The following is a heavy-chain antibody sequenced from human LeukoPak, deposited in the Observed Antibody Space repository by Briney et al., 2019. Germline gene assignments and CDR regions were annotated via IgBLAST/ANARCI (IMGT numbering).Heavy chain of an antibody. CDR3: ARRRGDYVWGSYRHLGGYYFDY. V-gene: IGHV1-69*13. CDR2: IIPIFGTA. J-gene: IGHJ4*02. Sequence: ASVKVSCKASGCTVSSYAISGVRQAPGQWLEWMGGIIPIFGTANYAQKFHGRVTITADESTSTAYMELSSLRSEDTAVYYCARRRGDYVWGSYRHLGGYYFDYWGQGTLVTVSS. D-gene: IGHD3-16*02. CDR1: GCTVSSYA.